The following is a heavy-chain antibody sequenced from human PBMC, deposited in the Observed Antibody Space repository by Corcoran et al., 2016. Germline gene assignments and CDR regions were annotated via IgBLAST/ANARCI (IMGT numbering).Heavy chain of an antibody. D-gene: IGHD2-21*01. Sequence: EVQLVQSGAEVKKPGESLRISCKASGYSFSNYWIGWVRQMPGKGLEWMGIIYPGDSDTRYSPSFQGQVTISADESISTAYLQWRSLKASDTAMYDCARASWQFISPYWFDPWGQGTLVTVSS. CDR3: ARASWQFISPYWFDP. J-gene: IGHJ5*02. V-gene: IGHV5-51*01. CDR1: GYSFSNYW. CDR2: IYPGDSDT.